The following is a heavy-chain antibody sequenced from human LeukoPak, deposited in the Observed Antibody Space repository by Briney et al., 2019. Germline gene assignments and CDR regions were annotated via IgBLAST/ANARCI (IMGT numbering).Heavy chain of an antibody. CDR1: GGTFSSYA. CDR3: ATPERRGAFDY. J-gene: IGHJ4*02. Sequence: SVKVSCKASGGTFSSYAISWVRQAPGQGLEWMGGIIPIFGTANYAQKFQGRVTMTEDTSTDTAYMELSSLRSEDTAVYYCATPERRGAFDYWGQGTLVTVSS. CDR2: IIPIFGTA. V-gene: IGHV1-69*06. D-gene: IGHD1-1*01.